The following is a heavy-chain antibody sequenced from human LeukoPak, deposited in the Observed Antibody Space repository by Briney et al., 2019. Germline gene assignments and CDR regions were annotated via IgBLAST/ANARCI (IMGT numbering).Heavy chain of an antibody. CDR1: GGSISSSSYY. D-gene: IGHD6-19*01. J-gene: IGHJ4*02. CDR3: ACSGEPLFDY. CDR2: IYYSGST. Sequence: SETLSLTCTVSGGSISSSSYYWGWIRQPPGKGLEWIGSIYYSGSTYYNPSLKSRVTISVDTSKNQFSLKLSSVTAADTAVYYCACSGEPLFDYWGQGTLVTVSS. V-gene: IGHV4-39*01.